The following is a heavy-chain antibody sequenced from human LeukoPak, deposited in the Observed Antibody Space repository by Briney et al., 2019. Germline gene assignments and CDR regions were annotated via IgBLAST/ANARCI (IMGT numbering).Heavy chain of an antibody. D-gene: IGHD3-22*01. CDR2: IYHSGST. CDR3: ARSLRYYDSSGYYLRDFDY. CDR1: GYSISSGYY. J-gene: IGHJ4*02. V-gene: IGHV4-38-2*02. Sequence: SETLSLTCTVSGYSISSGYYWGWIRQPPGKGLEWIGSIYHSGSTYYNPSLKSRVTISVDTSKNQFSLKLSSVTAADTAVYYCARSLRYYDSSGYYLRDFDYWGQGTLVTVSS.